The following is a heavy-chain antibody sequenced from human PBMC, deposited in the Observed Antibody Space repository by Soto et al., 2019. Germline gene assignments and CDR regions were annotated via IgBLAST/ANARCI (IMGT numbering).Heavy chain of an antibody. V-gene: IGHV1-3*01. J-gene: IGHJ4*02. CDR3: ARDYSSGWYYFDY. CDR1: GYTFTSYS. CDR2: INAGNGNT. Sequence: ASVKVSCKASGYTFTSYSMHWVRQAPGQRLEWMGWINAGNGNTKYSQKFQGRVTITRDTSASTAYMGLSSLRSEDTAVYYCARDYSSGWYYFDYWGQGTLVTVSS. D-gene: IGHD6-19*01.